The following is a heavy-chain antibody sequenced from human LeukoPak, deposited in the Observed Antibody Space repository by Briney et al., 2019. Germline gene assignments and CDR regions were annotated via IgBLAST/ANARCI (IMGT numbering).Heavy chain of an antibody. J-gene: IGHJ4*02. CDR1: GHTSTTYA. V-gene: IGHV1-69*13. Sequence: ASVKVSCKASGHTSTTYAIHWVRQAPGQGLEWMGGIIPIFGTANYAQKFQGRVTITADESTSTAYMELSSLRSEDTAVYYCAREGFGDIDYWGQGTLVTVSS. D-gene: IGHD3-16*01. CDR3: AREGFGDIDY. CDR2: IIPIFGTA.